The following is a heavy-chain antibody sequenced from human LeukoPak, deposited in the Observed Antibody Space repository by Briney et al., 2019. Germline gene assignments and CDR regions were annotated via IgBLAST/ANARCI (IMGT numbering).Heavy chain of an antibody. D-gene: IGHD3-3*01. Sequence: GASVKVSCKASGYTFSSYGISWVRQAPGQGPEWMGWISAYNGNTNYAQKFQGRVTMTTDTSTSTTYMGVRSLRSDDTAVYYCARHGHDFWSGQNWFDPWGQGTLVTVSS. CDR3: ARHGHDFWSGQNWFDP. V-gene: IGHV1-18*01. CDR1: GYTFSSYG. J-gene: IGHJ5*02. CDR2: ISAYNGNT.